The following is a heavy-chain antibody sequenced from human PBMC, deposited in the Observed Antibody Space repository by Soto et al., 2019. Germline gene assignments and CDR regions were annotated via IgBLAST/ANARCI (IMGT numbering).Heavy chain of an antibody. CDR1: GDSVSSTSAA. V-gene: IGHV6-1*01. J-gene: IGHJ4*02. CDR3: ARGSYYSGWV. CDR2: TYYRSKWYS. Sequence: SQSLSLTCAISGDSVSSTSAAWRWIRQSPSRGLEWLGRTYYRSKWYSDYAVSVKSRITINPDTSKNQFSLQLNSVTPEDTAVYYCARGSYYSGWVWGQGXLVTVYS. D-gene: IGHD6-19*01.